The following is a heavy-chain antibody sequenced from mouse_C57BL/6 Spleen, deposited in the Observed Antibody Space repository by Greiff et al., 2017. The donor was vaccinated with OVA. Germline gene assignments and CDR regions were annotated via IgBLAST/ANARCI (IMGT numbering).Heavy chain of an antibody. CDR3: ARGYYVGGYAMDY. Sequence: VQLQQSGPGLVAPSQSLSITCTVSGFSLTSYGVHWVRQPPGKGLEWLVVIWSDGSKTYNSALKSRLSISKDNAKSQVFLKMNSLQTDDTAMYYGARGYYVGGYAMDYWGQGTSVTVSS. CDR2: IWSDGSK. J-gene: IGHJ4*01. V-gene: IGHV2-6*03. CDR1: GFSLTSYG. D-gene: IGHD2-3*01.